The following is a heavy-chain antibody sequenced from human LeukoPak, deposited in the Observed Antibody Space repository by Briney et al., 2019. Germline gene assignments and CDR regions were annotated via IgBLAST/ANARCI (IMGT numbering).Heavy chain of an antibody. CDR2: ISGSGGST. J-gene: IGHJ6*02. Sequence: GGSLTLSCAASGFTFSSYAMSWVRQAPGKGLEWVSAISGSGGSTYYADSVKGRFTISRDNSKNTLYLQMNSLRAEDTAVYYCAKDRWFGELLSHSYYYYGMDVWGQGTTVTVSS. CDR1: GFTFSSYA. CDR3: AKDRWFGELLSHSYYYYGMDV. V-gene: IGHV3-23*01. D-gene: IGHD3-10*01.